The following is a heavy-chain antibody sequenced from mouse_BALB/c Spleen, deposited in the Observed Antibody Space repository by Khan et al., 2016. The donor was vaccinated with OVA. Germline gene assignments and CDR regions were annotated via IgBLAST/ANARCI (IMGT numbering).Heavy chain of an antibody. V-gene: IGHV2-3*01. J-gene: IGHJ3*01. D-gene: IGHD2-2*01. CDR2: IWGDGST. Sequence: QMQLEESGPGLVAPSQSLSITCTVSGLSLTNYGISWIRQPPGKGLEWLGVIWGDGSTNYHSALISRLSINKDNSKRQVFLKLNSLQTDDTVTYYCAIIYYGYDWFTYWGQGTLVTVSA. CDR1: GLSLTNYG. CDR3: AIIYYGYDWFTY.